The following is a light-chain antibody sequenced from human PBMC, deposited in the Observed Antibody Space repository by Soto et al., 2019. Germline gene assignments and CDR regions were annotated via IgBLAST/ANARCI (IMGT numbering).Light chain of an antibody. J-gene: IGLJ1*01. CDR3: CSYAGSYTFV. CDR1: SSDVGGYNY. Sequence: QSVLTQPHSVSGSPGQSVTISCTGTSSDVGGYNYVSWYQHHPGKAPKVMIYDVSRRPSGVPDRFSGSKSGNTASLTISGLQAEDEADYYCCSYAGSYTFVFGTGTKVTVL. V-gene: IGLV2-11*01. CDR2: DVS.